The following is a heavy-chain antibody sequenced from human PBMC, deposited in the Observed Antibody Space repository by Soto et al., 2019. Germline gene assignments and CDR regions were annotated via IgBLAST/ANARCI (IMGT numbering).Heavy chain of an antibody. CDR2: ISYRGTT. D-gene: IGHD1-1*01. J-gene: IGHJ5*02. CDR1: GGSINSGAYY. V-gene: IGHV4-31*03. Sequence: QVQLHESGPGLVQPSQTLSLTCPVSGGSINSGAYYWSWVRQHPVKSLERTGAISYRGTTYYHPSRQSRITMSVFTSMTQLSLNLCSVPAADTDVYYCVRISACGTRFFDPWGPGNLVTFSA. CDR3: VRISACGTRFFDP.